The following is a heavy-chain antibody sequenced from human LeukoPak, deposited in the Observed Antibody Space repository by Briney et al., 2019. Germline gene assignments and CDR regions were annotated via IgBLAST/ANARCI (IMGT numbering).Heavy chain of an antibody. J-gene: IGHJ4*02. D-gene: IGHD5-24*01. V-gene: IGHV3-64*01. CDR1: GFTFSNYG. CDR3: AGRRHYNGGFDY. CDR2: ISSNGGST. Sequence: GGYLRLSCAVSGFTFSNYGMHWVRQAPGKGLEYVSGISSNGGSTNYANSVKGRFTISRDNSKNTLYLQMGSLRPEDMAVYYCAGRRHYNGGFDYWGQGTLVTVSS.